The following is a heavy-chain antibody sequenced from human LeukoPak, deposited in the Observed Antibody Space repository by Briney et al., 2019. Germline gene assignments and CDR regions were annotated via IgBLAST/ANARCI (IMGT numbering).Heavy chain of an antibody. V-gene: IGHV3-21*01. CDR2: ISSSSSYI. CDR1: GFTFSSYA. Sequence: GGSLRLSCAASGFTFSSYAMSWARQAPGKGLEWVSSISSSSSYIYYADSVKGRFTISRDNAKNSLYLQMNSLRAEDTAVYYCARDLGDYYGMDVWGQGTAVTVSS. D-gene: IGHD3-10*01. CDR3: ARDLGDYYGMDV. J-gene: IGHJ6*02.